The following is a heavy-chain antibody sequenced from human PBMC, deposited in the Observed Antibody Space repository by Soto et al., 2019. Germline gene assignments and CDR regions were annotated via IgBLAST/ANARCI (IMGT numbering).Heavy chain of an antibody. CDR1: RYTLTELS. CDR2: FNPKDGET. V-gene: IGHV1-24*01. Sequence: ASVKVSCKLSRYTLTELSMHWVRQAPGEGLEWMGSFNPKDGETIYAQKFQGRITMTEDTSLDTAYMELSSLRSEDTAVYYCATPAYCGGDCYSFFDYWG. J-gene: IGHJ4*01. CDR3: ATPAYCGGDCYSFFDY. D-gene: IGHD2-21*02.